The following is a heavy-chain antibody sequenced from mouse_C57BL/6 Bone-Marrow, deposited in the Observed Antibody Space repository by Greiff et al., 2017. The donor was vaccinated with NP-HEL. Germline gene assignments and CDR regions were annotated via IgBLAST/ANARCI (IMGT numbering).Heavy chain of an antibody. J-gene: IGHJ3*01. CDR1: GYTFTSYG. CDR2: IYPRSGNT. D-gene: IGHD2-9*01. Sequence: QVQLQQSGAELARPGASVKLSCKASGYTFTSYGISWVKQRTGQGLEWIGEIYPRSGNTYYNEKLKGKATLTADKSSSTSYMELRSLTSEDSAVYFCARGDSLLWLRRRGFAYWGQGTLVTVSA. V-gene: IGHV1-81*01. CDR3: ARGDSLLWLRRRGFAY.